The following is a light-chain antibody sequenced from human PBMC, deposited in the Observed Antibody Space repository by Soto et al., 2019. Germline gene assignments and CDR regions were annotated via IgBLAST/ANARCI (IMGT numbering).Light chain of an antibody. CDR1: SSDVGAYNY. Sequence: QSALTQPASVSGSPGQSITISCTGTSSDVGAYNYVSWYQQHPGKAPKLMIYDVSNRPSGVSIRFSGSKSGNTASLTISGLQAEDEADYYCSSYTSSSFLIFGGGTKLTVL. V-gene: IGLV2-14*03. J-gene: IGLJ2*01. CDR2: DVS. CDR3: SSYTSSSFLI.